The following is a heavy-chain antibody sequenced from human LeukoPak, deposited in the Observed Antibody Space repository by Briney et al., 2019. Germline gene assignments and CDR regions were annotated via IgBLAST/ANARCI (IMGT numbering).Heavy chain of an antibody. CDR3: ARGLAAAGILWSAFDI. D-gene: IGHD6-13*01. CDR1: GFTFSSYS. J-gene: IGHJ3*02. CDR2: ISSSSSYI. V-gene: IGHV3-21*01. Sequence: GGSLRLSCAASGFTFSSYSMNWVRQAPGKGLEWVSSISSSSSYIYYADSVKGRFTISRDNAKNSLYLQMNSLRAEDTAVYYCARGLAAAGILWSAFDIWGQGTMVTVSS.